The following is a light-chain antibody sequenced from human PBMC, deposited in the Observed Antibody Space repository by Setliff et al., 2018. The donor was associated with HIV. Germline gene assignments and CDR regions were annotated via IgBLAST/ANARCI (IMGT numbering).Light chain of an antibody. CDR1: SSDVGDYNH. Sequence: QSALAQPRSVSGSPGRSVTISCTGTSSDVGDYNHVSWYQQHPGRAPKLIIYDANKRPSGVPDRFSASKSGNTASLTISGLQAEDEADYYCSYAGKFTWLLGGGTKVTVL. J-gene: IGLJ2*01. CDR2: DAN. V-gene: IGLV2-11*01. CDR3: CSYAGKFTWL.